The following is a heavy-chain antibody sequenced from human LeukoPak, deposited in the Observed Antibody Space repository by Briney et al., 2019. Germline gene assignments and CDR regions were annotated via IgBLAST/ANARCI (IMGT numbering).Heavy chain of an antibody. CDR1: GGSNSSYY. V-gene: IGHV4-59*08. J-gene: IGHJ4*02. Sequence: SETLSLTCTVSGGSNSSYYWSWIRQPPGKGLEWIGYIYYTGTTNYNPSLKSRVTISVDTSKKQLSLKLSSVTAADTAVYYCARLPLRSHFDYWGQGTLVTVSS. CDR2: IYYTGTT. CDR3: ARLPLRSHFDY.